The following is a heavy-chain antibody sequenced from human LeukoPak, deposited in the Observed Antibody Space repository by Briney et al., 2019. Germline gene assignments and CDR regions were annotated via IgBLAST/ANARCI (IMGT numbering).Heavy chain of an antibody. Sequence: GGSLRLSCAASGFTFDDYAMHWVRQAPGKGLEWVSGISWDSGSIGYADSVKGRFTISRDNAKNSLYLQMNSLRAEDTALYYCAKGRDKYQLLSKNWFDPWGQGTLVTVSS. J-gene: IGHJ5*02. V-gene: IGHV3-9*01. D-gene: IGHD2-2*01. CDR1: GFTFDDYA. CDR2: ISWDSGSI. CDR3: AKGRDKYQLLSKNWFDP.